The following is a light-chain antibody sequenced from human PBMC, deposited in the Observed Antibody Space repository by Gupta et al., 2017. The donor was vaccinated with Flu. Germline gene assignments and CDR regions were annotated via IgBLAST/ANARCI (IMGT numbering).Light chain of an antibody. J-gene: IGKJ2*01. CDR2: ASS. CDR3: QQTNSLPFT. Sequence: DIQVTQSPSSVSASVGDRVIITCRTSQDVSVWLAWYQQKPGEAPKLLISASSELKSGVPSRFSGSGSGTNFTLTISRRQTEDFGTYYCQQTNSLPFTFGQGTKVEIK. CDR1: QDVSVW. V-gene: IGKV1D-12*01.